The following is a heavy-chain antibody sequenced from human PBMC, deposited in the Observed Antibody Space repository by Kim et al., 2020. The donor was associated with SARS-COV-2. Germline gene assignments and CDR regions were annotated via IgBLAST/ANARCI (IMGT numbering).Heavy chain of an antibody. J-gene: IGHJ4*02. V-gene: IGHV3-48*03. CDR2: ITSSGTRK. Sequence: GGSLRLSCATSGFTFGGYEMNWVRRAPGKGLEWVAYITSSGTRKEYADSVEGRFSIFRDNAKNSLFLQMNSLRAEDTAVYYCTRDNPTVADFDSWGQGTL. CDR1: GFTFGGYE. CDR3: TRDNPTVADFDS. D-gene: IGHD4-17*01.